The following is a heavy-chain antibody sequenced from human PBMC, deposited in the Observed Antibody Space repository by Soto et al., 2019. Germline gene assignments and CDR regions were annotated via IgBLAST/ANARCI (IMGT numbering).Heavy chain of an antibody. J-gene: IGHJ4*02. CDR1: GYTFTSYA. Sequence: QVQLVQSGAEVKKPGASVKVSCKASGYTFTSYAMHWVRQAPGQRLEWMGWINAGNGNTKYSLKFQGRVTITRDTSASTAYMELSSLRSEDTAVYYCARDRSSNQLPINYFDYWGQGTLVTVSS. CDR3: ARDRSSNQLPINYFDY. V-gene: IGHV1-3*01. D-gene: IGHD2-2*01. CDR2: INAGNGNT.